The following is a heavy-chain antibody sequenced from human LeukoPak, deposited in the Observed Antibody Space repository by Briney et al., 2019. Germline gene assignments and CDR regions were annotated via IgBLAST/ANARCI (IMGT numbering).Heavy chain of an antibody. Sequence: GSLRLSCAASGFAFSNYAVSWVRQAPGKGLEWVSTISGSGRSTYYADSVKGRFTISRDNSKNTVYLHMSSLRAEDTAVYYCAKGDSNDYGFTYYYYYMDVWGKGTTVTVSS. J-gene: IGHJ6*03. D-gene: IGHD3/OR15-3a*01. V-gene: IGHV3-23*01. CDR1: GFAFSNYA. CDR3: AKGDSNDYGFTYYYYYMDV. CDR2: ISGSGRST.